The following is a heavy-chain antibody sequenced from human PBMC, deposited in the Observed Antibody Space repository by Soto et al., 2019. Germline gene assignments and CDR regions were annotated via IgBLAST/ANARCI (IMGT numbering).Heavy chain of an antibody. CDR1: GFTFSNAW. CDR3: TTAISSSWYTDAFDI. CDR2: IKSKTDGGTT. Sequence: GGSLRLSCAASGFTFSNAWMSWVRQAPGKGLEWVGRIKSKTDGGTTDYAAPVKGRFTISRDDSKNTLYLQMNSLKTEDTAVYYCTTAISSSWYTDAFDIWGQGTMVTVSS. V-gene: IGHV3-15*01. J-gene: IGHJ3*02. D-gene: IGHD6-13*01.